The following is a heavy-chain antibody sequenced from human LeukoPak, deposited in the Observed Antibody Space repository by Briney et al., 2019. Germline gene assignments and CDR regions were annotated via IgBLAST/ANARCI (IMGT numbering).Heavy chain of an antibody. CDR3: ARDFCSGGSCYPDAFDI. D-gene: IGHD2-15*01. Sequence: GGSLRLSCAASGFTFSDYWMHWVRQAPGKGLVWVSIINTDTRGTYYADPVKGRFTISRDNSKNTLYLQMNSLRAEDTAVYYCARDFCSGGSCYPDAFDIWGQGTMVTVSS. CDR2: INTDTRGT. J-gene: IGHJ3*02. CDR1: GFTFSDYW. V-gene: IGHV3-74*01.